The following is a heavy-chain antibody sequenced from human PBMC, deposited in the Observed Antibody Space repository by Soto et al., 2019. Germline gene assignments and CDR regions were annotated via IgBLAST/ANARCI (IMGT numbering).Heavy chain of an antibody. CDR2: IYSGGVT. CDR3: AKRGTTVTTSLWY. D-gene: IGHD4-17*01. CDR1: GFTVSNNY. V-gene: IGHV3-66*01. Sequence: EVQLVESGGGLVQPGGSLRLSCAASGFTVSNNYMCLVRQAPGKGLEWVTLIYSGGVTHYADSVRGRFTTSRDNSRNTLYLQTNSRRADDTAVYYCAKRGTTVTTSLWYWGQGNLVTVSS. J-gene: IGHJ4*02.